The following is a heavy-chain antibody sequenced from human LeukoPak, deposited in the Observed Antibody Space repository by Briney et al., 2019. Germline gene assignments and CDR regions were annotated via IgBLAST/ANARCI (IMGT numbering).Heavy chain of an antibody. Sequence: GGSLRLSCAASGFTFSSYALTWVRQAPGKGLEWVSTISDSGHRTYYSDSVKGRLTISRDNSKKTVYLQMNNLTADDTAVYYCANAYDTSGYHLENWGQGTLVTVSS. CDR1: GFTFSSYA. D-gene: IGHD3-22*01. J-gene: IGHJ4*02. V-gene: IGHV3-23*01. CDR3: ANAYDTSGYHLEN. CDR2: ISDSGHRT.